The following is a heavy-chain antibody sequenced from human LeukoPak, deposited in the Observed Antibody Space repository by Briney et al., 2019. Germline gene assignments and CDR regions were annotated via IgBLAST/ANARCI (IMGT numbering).Heavy chain of an antibody. CDR3: AKDPGLGNSYDSSGGHY. V-gene: IGHV3-7*03. J-gene: IGHJ4*02. D-gene: IGHD3-22*01. Sequence: GGSLRLSCAASGFTFSSYWMNWARQAPGKGLEWVASINHNGNVNYYVDSVKGRFTISRDNAKNSLYLQMSNLRAEDAAVYYCAKDPGLGNSYDSSGGHYWGQGTLVTVSS. CDR2: INHNGNVN. CDR1: GFTFSSYW.